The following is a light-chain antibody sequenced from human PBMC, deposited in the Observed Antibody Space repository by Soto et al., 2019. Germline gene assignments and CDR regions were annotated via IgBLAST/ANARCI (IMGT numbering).Light chain of an antibody. CDR2: TNN. J-gene: IGLJ2*01. CDR1: SSNIAGNS. Sequence: QSVLTQPPSASGTAGQRVTIFCSGSSSNIAGNSVNWYQQLPGTAPTLLIYTNNQRPSGVPERFSGSKSGTSASLAISGLQSEDEAEYYCVTWDDSLNGVVFGGGTKVTVL. CDR3: VTWDDSLNGVV. V-gene: IGLV1-44*01.